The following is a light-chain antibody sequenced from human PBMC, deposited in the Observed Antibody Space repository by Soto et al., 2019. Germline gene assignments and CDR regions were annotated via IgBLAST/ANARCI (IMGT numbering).Light chain of an antibody. CDR2: LNSDGSL. CDR3: QTWGTGIQV. J-gene: IGLJ1*01. CDR1: SGHGSYA. Sequence: QSVLTQSPSASASLGASVKLTCTLSSGHGSYAIAWHQQQPEKGPRYLMKLNSDGSLSKGDGIPDRFSGSSSGAERYLTISSLQSEDEADYYCQTWGTGIQVFGTGTKLTVL. V-gene: IGLV4-69*01.